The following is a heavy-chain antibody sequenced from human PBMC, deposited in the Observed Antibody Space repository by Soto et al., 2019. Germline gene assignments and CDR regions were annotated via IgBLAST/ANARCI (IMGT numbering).Heavy chain of an antibody. V-gene: IGHV1-46*01. CDR2: INPHGGST. Sequence: GASVKVSCKAPGDTFTSYYLNCVRQAPGQVLEWMGVINPHGGSTKYAQKFQGRITMTRDTSRSTVYMELSSLRSDDTAIYYCARSSGGNFGIIIEGSNWFDPWAQGTLVTVSS. CDR3: ARSSGGNFGIIIEGSNWFDP. J-gene: IGHJ5*02. D-gene: IGHD3-3*01. CDR1: GDTFTSYY.